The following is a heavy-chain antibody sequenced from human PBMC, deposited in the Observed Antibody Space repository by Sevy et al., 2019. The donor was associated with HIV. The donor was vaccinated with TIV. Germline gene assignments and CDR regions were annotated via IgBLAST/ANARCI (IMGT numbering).Heavy chain of an antibody. CDR1: GFTFSAYW. CDR3: ATDAGRSLVN. Sequence: GGSLRLSCAASGFTFSAYWMAWVRQAPGKGLEWVANLNQDGSEKYPVDSVKGRFTISRDNAKNSLYLQMNSVRVEDTGIYYCATDAGRSLVNWGRGTMVTVSS. J-gene: IGHJ3*01. CDR2: LNQDGSEK. D-gene: IGHD6-6*01. V-gene: IGHV3-7*01.